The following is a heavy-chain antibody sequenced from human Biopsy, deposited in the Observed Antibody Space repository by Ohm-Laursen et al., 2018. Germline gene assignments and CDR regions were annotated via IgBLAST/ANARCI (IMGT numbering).Heavy chain of an antibody. D-gene: IGHD4-23*01. CDR2: ISGGGTI. CDR1: GFSFSDYH. Sequence: SLRLSCAASGFSFSDYHMRWIRQAPGRGLEWVSYISGGGTIYYGDSMKGRVTISRDNAKNSLYLQMHSLRAEDTAVYYCARDTRWSPYSMDVWGQGTTGTVSS. J-gene: IGHJ6*02. V-gene: IGHV3-11*01. CDR3: ARDTRWSPYSMDV.